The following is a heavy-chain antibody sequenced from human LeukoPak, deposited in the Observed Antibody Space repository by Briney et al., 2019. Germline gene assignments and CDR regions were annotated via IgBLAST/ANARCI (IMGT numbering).Heavy chain of an antibody. CDR1: GFTFSDYY. Sequence: PGGSLRLSCAVAGFTFSDYYMSWIRQAPGKGLEWISYISGSSSYAKYADSVKGRFTISRDNSKNTLYLQMSSLRAEDTAVYYCAKDRWYYGSGSYVDAFDIWGQGTMVTVSS. D-gene: IGHD3-10*01. V-gene: IGHV3-11*05. CDR2: ISGSSSYA. CDR3: AKDRWYYGSGSYVDAFDI. J-gene: IGHJ3*02.